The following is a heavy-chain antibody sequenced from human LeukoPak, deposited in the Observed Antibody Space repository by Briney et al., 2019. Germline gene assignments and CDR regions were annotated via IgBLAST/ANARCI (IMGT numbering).Heavy chain of an antibody. CDR3: ARERFIAVAGTSWFDP. CDR2: INPSGGST. V-gene: IGHV1-46*01. J-gene: IGHJ5*02. CDR1: GYTFTSYY. D-gene: IGHD6-19*01. Sequence: GASVKVSCKASGYTFTSYYMHWVRQAPGQGLEWMGIINPSGGSTSYAQKFQGRVTMTRDTSTSTVYMELSSLRSEGTAVYYCARERFIAVAGTSWFDPWGQGTLVTVSS.